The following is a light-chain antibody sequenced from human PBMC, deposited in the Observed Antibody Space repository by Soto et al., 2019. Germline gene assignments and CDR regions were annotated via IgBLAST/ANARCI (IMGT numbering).Light chain of an antibody. CDR3: QHYYSVPYT. V-gene: IGKV4-1*01. J-gene: IGKJ2*01. Sequence: DIVMTQSPDSLAVSLGERATINCKSSQRVLYSSNNKNYLAWYQQKPGQPPKLLIYWASTRESGVPDRFTGSESGTDFTLTISSLQAEDVAVYYCQHYYSVPYTFGQGTKLEIK. CDR1: QRVLYSSNNKNY. CDR2: WAS.